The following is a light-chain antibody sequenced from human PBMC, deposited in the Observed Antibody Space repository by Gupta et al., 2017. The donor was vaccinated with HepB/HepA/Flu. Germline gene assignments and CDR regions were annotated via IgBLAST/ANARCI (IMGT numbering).Light chain of an antibody. CDR1: QSLSAN. Sequence: IAMTPPPATLSVSPGERATLSCRANQSLSANLAWYQQKPGQAPRVVIYGASTRAAGIPDRFSGSGSGTEFTLTINSPQSEDFAVYFCQQFAQWPVTFGQGTRLDMK. CDR3: QQFAQWPVT. CDR2: GAS. V-gene: IGKV3-15*01. J-gene: IGKJ5*01.